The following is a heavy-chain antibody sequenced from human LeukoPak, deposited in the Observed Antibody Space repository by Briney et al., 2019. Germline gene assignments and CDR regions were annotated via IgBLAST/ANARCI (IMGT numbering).Heavy chain of an antibody. J-gene: IGHJ6*03. CDR3: ARGDCRGLCRYYYYMDV. V-gene: IGHV4-39*07. Sequence: SETLSLTCTVSGGSISSSSYYWGWIRQPPGKGLEWIGSIYYSGSTYYNPSLKSRVTISVDTSKNQFSLKLSSVTAADTAVYYCARGDCRGLCRYYYYMDVWGKGTTVTVSS. CDR2: IYYSGST. CDR1: GGSISSSSYY. D-gene: IGHD2-15*01.